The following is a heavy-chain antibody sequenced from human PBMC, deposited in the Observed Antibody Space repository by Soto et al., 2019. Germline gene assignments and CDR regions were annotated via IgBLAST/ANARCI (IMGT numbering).Heavy chain of an antibody. CDR2: IYYSGST. V-gene: IGHV4-39*01. CDR3: ARLMYYDILTGYPDAFDI. CDR1: GGSISSSSYY. D-gene: IGHD3-9*01. Sequence: SETLSLTCTVSGGSISSSSYYWGWNRQPPGKGLEWIGSIYYSGSTYYNPSLKSRVTVSVDTSKNQFSLKLSSVTAADTAVYYCARLMYYDILTGYPDAFDIWGQGTMVTVSS. J-gene: IGHJ3*02.